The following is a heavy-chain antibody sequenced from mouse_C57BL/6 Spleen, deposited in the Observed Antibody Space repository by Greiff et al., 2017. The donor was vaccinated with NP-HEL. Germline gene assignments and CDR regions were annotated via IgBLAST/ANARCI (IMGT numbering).Heavy chain of an antibody. Sequence: QVQLQQPGTELVKPGASVKLSCKASGYTFTSYWMHWVKQRPGQGLEWIGNINPSNGGTNYNEKFKSKATLTVDKSSSTAYMQLSSLTSEDSAVYFCARSPLITTVVPFAYWGQGTLVTVSA. CDR3: ARSPLITTVVPFAY. CDR1: GYTFTSYW. J-gene: IGHJ3*01. D-gene: IGHD1-1*01. CDR2: INPSNGGT. V-gene: IGHV1-53*01.